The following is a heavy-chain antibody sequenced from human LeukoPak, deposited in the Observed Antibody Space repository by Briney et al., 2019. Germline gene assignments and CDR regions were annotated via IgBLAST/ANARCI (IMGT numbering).Heavy chain of an antibody. CDR3: ATELRWKDH. V-gene: IGHV1-46*01. CDR1: GYTFTNYY. J-gene: IGHJ4*02. Sequence: ASVKVSCKASGYTFTNYYMHWVRQAPGQGLEWMGIIDPSGGSTSNPQKFQGRVTMTRDTSISTAYMELSSLTSEDTAVYYCATELRWKDHWGQGTLVTVSS. D-gene: IGHD4-23*01. CDR2: IDPSGGST.